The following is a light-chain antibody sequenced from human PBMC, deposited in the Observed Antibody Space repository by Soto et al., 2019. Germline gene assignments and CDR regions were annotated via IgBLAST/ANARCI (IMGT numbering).Light chain of an antibody. CDR3: PQC. Sequence: EIVLTQSPGTLSLSPGERATLSCRVSQSVSSSYLAWYQQKPGQAPRLLIYGASSRATGIPDRFSGSGSGTDFTLTISRLEPEDCALYSCPQCFGPGTKVDIK. V-gene: IGKV3-20*01. CDR1: QSVSSSY. CDR2: GAS. J-gene: IGKJ3*01.